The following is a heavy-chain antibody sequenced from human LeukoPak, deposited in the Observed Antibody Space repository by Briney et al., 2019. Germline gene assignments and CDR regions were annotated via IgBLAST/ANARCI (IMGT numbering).Heavy chain of an antibody. CDR2: ISYDGTNK. J-gene: IGHJ4*02. CDR3: ARDRGTRALDY. D-gene: IGHD1-14*01. CDR1: GFXFSSYG. Sequence: GGSLRLSCAASGFXFSSYGIHWVRQAPGKGLEWVALISYDGTNKYYADSVKGRFTISRDNSENTLYLQMNSLRAEDTAVYYCARDRGTRALDYWGQGTLVTVSS. V-gene: IGHV3-33*01.